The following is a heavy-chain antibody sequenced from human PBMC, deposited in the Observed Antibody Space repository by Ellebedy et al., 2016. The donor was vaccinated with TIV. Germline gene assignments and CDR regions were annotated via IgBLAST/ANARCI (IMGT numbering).Heavy chain of an antibody. V-gene: IGHV1-46*04. Sequence: AASVKVSCKASGYTFTSYYMHWVRQAPGQGLEWMGIINPSGGSTSYAQKLQGRVNMTRDTSTSTVYMELSSLRSEDTAVYYCARDRGGVGATNGFDYWGQGTLVTVSS. CDR2: INPSGGST. CDR1: GYTFTSYY. CDR3: ARDRGGVGATNGFDY. J-gene: IGHJ4*02. D-gene: IGHD1-26*01.